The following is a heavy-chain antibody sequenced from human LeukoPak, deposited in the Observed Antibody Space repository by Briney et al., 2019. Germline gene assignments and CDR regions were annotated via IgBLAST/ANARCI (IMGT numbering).Heavy chain of an antibody. CDR1: GYTFTSYD. CDR3: ARPGSYCSGGACSSAHAMDV. V-gene: IGHV1-8*01. D-gene: IGHD2-15*01. CDR2: MDPNSANT. Sequence: GASVKVSCKASGYTFTSYDIIWVRQATGHWLVWMGWMDPNSANTGYAQKFQGRVTMTRNTSIRTAYMELTSLTSEDTAVYYCARPGSYCSGGACSSAHAMDVWGQGTSVTVSS. J-gene: IGHJ6*02.